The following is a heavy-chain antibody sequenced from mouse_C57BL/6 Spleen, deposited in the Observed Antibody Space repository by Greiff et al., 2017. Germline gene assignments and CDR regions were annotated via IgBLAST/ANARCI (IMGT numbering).Heavy chain of an antibody. CDR3: ARGGFYGRRGGYFDV. D-gene: IGHD1-1*01. CDR1: GYTFTSYW. CDR2: ITPSSGYT. Sequence: QVQLQQSGAELAKPGASVKLSCKASGYTFTSYWMHWVKQRPGQGLEWIGYITPSSGYTKYNQKFKDKDTLTADKSSSTAYMQLSSLTYEDSAVYCCARGGFYGRRGGYFDVWGTGTTVTVSS. J-gene: IGHJ1*03. V-gene: IGHV1-7*01.